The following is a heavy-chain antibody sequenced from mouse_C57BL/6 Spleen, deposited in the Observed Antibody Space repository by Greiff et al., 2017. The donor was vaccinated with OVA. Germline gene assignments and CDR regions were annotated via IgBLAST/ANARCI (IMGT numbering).Heavy chain of an antibody. V-gene: IGHV1-18*01. J-gene: IGHJ1*03. CDR3: ARFDYYGNSYWYFDV. D-gene: IGHD1-1*01. CDR1: GYTFTDYN. Sequence: VQLQQSGPELVKPGASVKIPCKASGYTFTDYNMDWVKQSHGKSLEWIGDINPNNGGTIYNQKFKGKATLTVDKSSSTAYMELRSLTSEDTAVYYCARFDYYGNSYWYFDVWGTGTTVTVSS. CDR2: INPNNGGT.